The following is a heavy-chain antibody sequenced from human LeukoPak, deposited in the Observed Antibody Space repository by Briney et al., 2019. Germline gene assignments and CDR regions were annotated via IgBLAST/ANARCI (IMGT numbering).Heavy chain of an antibody. D-gene: IGHD2-15*01. J-gene: IGHJ4*02. CDR3: AREGIVVATKFDY. Sequence: PGGSLRLSCAASGFTFSSYSMNWVRQAPGKGLEWVSSISSSSSYIYYADSVKGRFTISRDNAKNSLYLQMNSLRAEDTAAYYCAREGIVVATKFDYWGQGTLVTVS. V-gene: IGHV3-21*01. CDR1: GFTFSSYS. CDR2: ISSSSSYI.